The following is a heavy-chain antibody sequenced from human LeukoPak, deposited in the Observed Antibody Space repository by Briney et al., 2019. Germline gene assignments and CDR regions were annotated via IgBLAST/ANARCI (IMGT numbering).Heavy chain of an antibody. V-gene: IGHV3-20*04. CDR1: GFTFDDYG. CDR3: ARVNYDFWTAIFWNYKGV. J-gene: IGHJ6*03. CDR2: INWNGGST. D-gene: IGHD3-3*01. Sequence: GGSLRLSCAASGFTFDDYGMSWVRQAPGKGLEWVSGINWNGGSTGYADSVKGRFTISRDNAKNSLYLQMNSLRAEDTAVYYCARVNYDFWTAIFWNYKGVWGKGTTVTVSS.